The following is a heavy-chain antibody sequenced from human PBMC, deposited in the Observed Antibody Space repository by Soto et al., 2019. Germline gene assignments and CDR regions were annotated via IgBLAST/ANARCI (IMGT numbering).Heavy chain of an antibody. V-gene: IGHV3-13*01. CDR3: ARDLVRCLDV. Sequence: SLRLPYAAAGLTFSSYDMHWVRQATGKGLEWVSAIGTAGDTYYPGSVKGRFTISRENAKNSLYLQMNSLRAGDTAVYYCARDLVRCLDVWGKGTTVTVSS. CDR2: IGTAGDT. J-gene: IGHJ6*04. CDR1: GLTFSSYD.